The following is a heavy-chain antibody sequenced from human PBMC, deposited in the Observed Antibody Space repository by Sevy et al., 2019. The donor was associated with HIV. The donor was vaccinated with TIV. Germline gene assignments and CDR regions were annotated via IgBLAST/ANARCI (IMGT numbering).Heavy chain of an antibody. CDR3: ARTYIVVVVAATPGWFDP. V-gene: IGHV4-34*01. CDR1: GGSFSGYY. Sequence: SETLSLTCAVYGGSFSGYYWSWIRQPPGKGLEWIGEINHSGGTNYNPSLKSRVTISVDTSKNQFSLKLSSVTAADTAVYYCARTYIVVVVAATPGWFDPWGQGTLVTVSS. CDR2: INHSGGT. J-gene: IGHJ5*02. D-gene: IGHD2-15*01.